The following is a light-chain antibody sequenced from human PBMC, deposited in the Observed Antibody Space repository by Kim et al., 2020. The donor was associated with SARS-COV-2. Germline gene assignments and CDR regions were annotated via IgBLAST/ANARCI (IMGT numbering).Light chain of an antibody. V-gene: IGLV3-19*01. J-gene: IGLJ2*01. Sequence: SSELTQDPAVSVALGQTVRITCQGDSLRSYYATWYQQKPGQAPILVIYGKNNRPSGIPDRFSGSSSGNTASLTITGTQAGDEADYYCNSRGSNDNVLFGG. CDR1: SLRSYY. CDR2: GKN. CDR3: NSRGSNDNVL.